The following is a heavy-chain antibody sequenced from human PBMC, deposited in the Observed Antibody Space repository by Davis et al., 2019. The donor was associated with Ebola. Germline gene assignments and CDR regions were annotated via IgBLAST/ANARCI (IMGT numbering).Heavy chain of an antibody. CDR1: GFTFRSFA. J-gene: IGHJ4*02. CDR3: AKDSHDYSNYGYFDY. CDR2: ISGSGVST. V-gene: IGHV3-23*01. Sequence: GESLKIPCAASGFTFRSFAMSWVRQAPGKGLEWVSSISGSGVSTYYADSVKGRFTISRDTSRNTLYLQMNSLRAEDTAVYFCAKDSHDYSNYGYFDYWGQGTRVTVSS. D-gene: IGHD4-11*01.